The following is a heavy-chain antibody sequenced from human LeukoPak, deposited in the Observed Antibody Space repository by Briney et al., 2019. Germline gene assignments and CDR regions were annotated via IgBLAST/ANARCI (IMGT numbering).Heavy chain of an antibody. J-gene: IGHJ4*02. CDR1: EFTFSSHS. V-gene: IGHV3-48*01. Sequence: PGGSLRLSCAASEFTFSSHSMYWVRQAPGKGLEWVSFISSSGRTIYYSESVQGRFTISRDNAKNSLYLQMNSLRAEDTAVYYCARDRCTSINCYAPLDYWGQGTLVTVSS. D-gene: IGHD2-2*01. CDR3: ARDRCTSINCYAPLDY. CDR2: ISSSGRTI.